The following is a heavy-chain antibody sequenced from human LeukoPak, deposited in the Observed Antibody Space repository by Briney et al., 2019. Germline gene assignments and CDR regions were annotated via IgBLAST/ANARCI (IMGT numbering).Heavy chain of an antibody. CDR2: IYYSGST. CDR1: GGSISSGDYY. CDR3: ASGGNPYYFDY. J-gene: IGHJ4*02. D-gene: IGHD4-23*01. Sequence: PSQTLSLTCTVSGGSISSGDYYWSWIRQPPGKGLEWIGSIYYSGSTYYNPSLKSRVTISVDTSKNQFSLKLSSVTAADTAVYYCASGGNPYYFDYWGQGTLVTVSS. V-gene: IGHV4-39*01.